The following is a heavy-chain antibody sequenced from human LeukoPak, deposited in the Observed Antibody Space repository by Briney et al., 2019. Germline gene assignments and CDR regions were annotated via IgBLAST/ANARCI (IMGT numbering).Heavy chain of an antibody. CDR3: ARDYPLAYGVPGEASSDY. CDR2: IYTSGST. Sequence: PSETLSLTCTVSGGSISSGSYYWSWIRQPAGKGLEWIGRIYTSGSTNYNPSLKSRVTISVDTSKNQFSLKLSSVTAADTAVYYCARDYPLAYGVPGEASSDYWGQGTLVTVSS. J-gene: IGHJ4*02. D-gene: IGHD4-17*01. CDR1: GGSISSGSYY. V-gene: IGHV4-61*02.